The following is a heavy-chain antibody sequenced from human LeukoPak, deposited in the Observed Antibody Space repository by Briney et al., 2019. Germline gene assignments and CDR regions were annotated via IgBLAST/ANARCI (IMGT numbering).Heavy chain of an antibody. CDR3: AYYDSSGYYYGLDY. CDR2: ISAYNGNT. Sequence: ASVKVSCKASGYTFTSYGISWVRQAPGQGLEWMGRISAYNGNTNYAQKLQGRVTMTTDTSTSTAYMELRSLRSDDTAVYYCAYYDSSGYYYGLDYWGQGTLVTVSS. CDR1: GYTFTSYG. D-gene: IGHD3-22*01. J-gene: IGHJ4*02. V-gene: IGHV1-18*01.